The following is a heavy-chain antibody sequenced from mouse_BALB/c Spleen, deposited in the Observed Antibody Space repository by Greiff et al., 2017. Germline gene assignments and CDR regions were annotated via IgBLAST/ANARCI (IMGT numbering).Heavy chain of an antibody. Sequence: EVMLVESGGGLVQPGGSLKLSCAASGFTFSSYTMSWVRQTPEKRLEWVAYISNGGGSTYYPDTVKGRFTISRDNAKNTLYLQMSSLKSEDTAMYYCARHDYGSPFAYWGQGTLVTVSA. V-gene: IGHV5-12-2*01. CDR3: ARHDYGSPFAY. CDR2: ISNGGGST. CDR1: GFTFSSYT. D-gene: IGHD1-1*01. J-gene: IGHJ3*01.